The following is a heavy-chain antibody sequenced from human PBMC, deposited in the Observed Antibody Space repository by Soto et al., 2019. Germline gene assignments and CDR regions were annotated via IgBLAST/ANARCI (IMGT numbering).Heavy chain of an antibody. CDR1: GFTFDDYA. J-gene: IGHJ4*02. Sequence: EAHLVESGGGLVQPGRSLRLSCVASGFTFDDYAIHWVRQAPGKGLEWVSGISWNGAATGYADSVKGRFTISRDNAKNSLYLQMSSLRTEDTAIYYCANLPLYGSGFDCWGQGTLVTVPS. CDR2: ISWNGAAT. V-gene: IGHV3-9*01. D-gene: IGHD3-10*01. CDR3: ANLPLYGSGFDC.